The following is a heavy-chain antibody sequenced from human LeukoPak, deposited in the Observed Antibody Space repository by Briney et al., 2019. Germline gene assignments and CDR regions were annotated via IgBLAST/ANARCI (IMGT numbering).Heavy chain of an antibody. Sequence: ASVKVSCKASGYTFTSYDINWVRQATGQGLEWMGWMNPNSGNTGYAQKFQGRVTMTRNTSISTAYMGLSSLRSEDTAVYYCARFRATMIVVGLDYWGQGTLVTVSS. CDR1: GYTFTSYD. CDR3: ARFRATMIVVGLDY. V-gene: IGHV1-8*01. J-gene: IGHJ4*02. CDR2: MNPNSGNT. D-gene: IGHD3-22*01.